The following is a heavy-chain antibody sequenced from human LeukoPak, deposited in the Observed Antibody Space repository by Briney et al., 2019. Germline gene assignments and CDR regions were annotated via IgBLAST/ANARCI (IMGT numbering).Heavy chain of an antibody. CDR2: ISSSSSTI. D-gene: IGHD4-17*01. Sequence: GGSLRLSCAASGFTFSTYSMNWVRQPPGKGLEWVSYISSSSSTIYYADSVKGRFTISRDNAKNSLYLQMNSLRAEDTAVYYCAKRWGENYGHFDYWGQGTLVTVSS. V-gene: IGHV3-48*01. J-gene: IGHJ4*02. CDR1: GFTFSTYS. CDR3: AKRWGENYGHFDY.